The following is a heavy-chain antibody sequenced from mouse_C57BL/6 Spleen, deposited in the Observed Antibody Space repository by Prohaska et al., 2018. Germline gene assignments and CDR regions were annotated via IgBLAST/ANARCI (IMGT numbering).Heavy chain of an antibody. D-gene: IGHD1-1*01. CDR3: ARSTVGAMDY. CDR2: INTYSGVP. Sequence: QIQLLHSGPELKKPGETVKISCKSSGYTFTTYGMSWVKQAPGKGLKWMGWINTYSGVPTYADNFNGRFAFSLETSASTAYLQINSLKNEDTATYFCARSTVGAMDYWGQGTSVTVSA. J-gene: IGHJ4*01. CDR1: GYTFTTYG. V-gene: IGHV9-3*01.